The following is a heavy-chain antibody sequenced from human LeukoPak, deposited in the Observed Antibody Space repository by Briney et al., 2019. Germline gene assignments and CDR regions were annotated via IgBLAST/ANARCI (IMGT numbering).Heavy chain of an antibody. CDR3: ASLPRGGFELDDYYYYYMDV. V-gene: IGHV4-30-4*07. J-gene: IGHJ6*03. D-gene: IGHD3-10*01. CDR1: GGSLSSGGYS. CDR2: IYYSGST. Sequence: SETLSLTCAVSGGSLSSGGYSWSWIRQPPGKGLEWIGYIYYSGSTYYNPSLKSRVTISVDTSKNRFSLKLSSVTAADTAVYYCASLPRGGFELDDYYYYYMDVWGKGTTVTVSS.